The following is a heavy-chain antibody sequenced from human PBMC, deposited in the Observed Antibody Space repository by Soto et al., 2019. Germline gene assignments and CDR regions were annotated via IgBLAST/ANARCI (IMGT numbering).Heavy chain of an antibody. D-gene: IGHD2-2*01. Sequence: SETLSLTCAVSGYSISSGYYWGWIRQPPGKGLECIGTIYHSGSTYYNPSLKSRVTISVDTSKNQFSLKLSSVTAADTAVYHCARAHTPYYCSSMSCSYFDYWGQGTLVTVSS. J-gene: IGHJ4*02. V-gene: IGHV4-38-2*01. CDR1: GYSISSGYY. CDR2: IYHSGST. CDR3: ARAHTPYYCSSMSCSYFDY.